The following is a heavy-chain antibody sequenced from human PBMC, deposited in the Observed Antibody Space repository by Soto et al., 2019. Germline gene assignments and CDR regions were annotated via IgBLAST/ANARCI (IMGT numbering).Heavy chain of an antibody. D-gene: IGHD2-2*01. J-gene: IGHJ4*02. CDR3: ARITSSTSCSN. V-gene: IGHV1-69*02. CDR2: IIPILGIA. CDR1: GGTFSSYT. Sequence: GASVKVSCKASGGTFSSYTISWVRQAPGQGLEWMGRIIPILGIANYAQKFQGRVTITADKSTSTAYMELSSLRSEDTAVYYCARITSSTSCSNWGQGTLVTVSS.